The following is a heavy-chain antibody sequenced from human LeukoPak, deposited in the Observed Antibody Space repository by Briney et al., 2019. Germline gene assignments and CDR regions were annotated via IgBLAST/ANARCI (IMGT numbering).Heavy chain of an antibody. J-gene: IGHJ4*02. CDR1: GFTFSGSS. V-gene: IGHV3-48*01. CDR3: VRDGNYYDSSGYYYYFDY. CDR2: ISSSSSTI. Sequence: GGSLRLSCEVSGFTFSGSSMNWVRQAPGKGLEWVSYISSSSSTIYYADSVKGRSTISRDNAKNSLYLQMNSLRAEDTAVYYCVRDGNYYDSSGYYYYFDYWGQGTLVTVSS. D-gene: IGHD3-22*01.